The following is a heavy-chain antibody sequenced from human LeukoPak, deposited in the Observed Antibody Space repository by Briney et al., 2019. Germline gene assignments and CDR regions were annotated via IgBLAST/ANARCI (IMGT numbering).Heavy chain of an antibody. CDR3: AREYTYYYQGHDAFDI. CDR2: IKQDGSEK. V-gene: IGHV3-7*01. Sequence: GGSLRLSCAASGFTFSSYRMSWVRQAPGKGPEWVANIKQDGSEKYYVDSVKGRFTISRDNAKSSLYLQMNSLRAEDTAVYYCAREYTYYYQGHDAFDIWGQGTMVTVSS. CDR1: GFTFSSYR. J-gene: IGHJ3*02. D-gene: IGHD3-10*01.